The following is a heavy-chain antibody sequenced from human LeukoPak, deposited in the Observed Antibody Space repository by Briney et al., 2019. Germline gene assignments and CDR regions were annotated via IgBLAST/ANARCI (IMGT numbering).Heavy chain of an antibody. CDR3: VRATISGLVSPYWFDP. V-gene: IGHV3-74*01. J-gene: IGHJ5*02. Sequence: PGGSLRLSCAASGFTFSSYWIHWVRHAPGKGLVWVSRISTDGSSTNYADSVKGRFTISRDNAKNTLYRQMNSLRAEDTAVYYCVRATISGLVSPYWFDPWGQGTLVTVSS. D-gene: IGHD3-3*01. CDR1: GFTFSSYW. CDR2: ISTDGSST.